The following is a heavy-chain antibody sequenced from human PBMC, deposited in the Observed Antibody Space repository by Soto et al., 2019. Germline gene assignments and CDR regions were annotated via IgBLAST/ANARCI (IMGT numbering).Heavy chain of an antibody. Sequence: SPTLSLTCAISGDRVSSNSAAWNWIRQSPSRGLEWLGRTYYRSKWSNDYAVSVKSRITINPDTSKNQFSLQLNSVTPEDAAVYYCARGGVLYGEHFDYWGQGTLVTVSS. J-gene: IGHJ4*02. V-gene: IGHV6-1*01. CDR1: GDRVSSNSAA. CDR2: TYYRSKWSN. D-gene: IGHD4-17*01. CDR3: ARGGVLYGEHFDY.